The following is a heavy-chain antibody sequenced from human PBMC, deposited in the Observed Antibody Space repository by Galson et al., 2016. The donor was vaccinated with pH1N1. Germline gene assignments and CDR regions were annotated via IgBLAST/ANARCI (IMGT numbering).Heavy chain of an antibody. D-gene: IGHD3-16*01. V-gene: IGHV3-20*04. CDR3: AGHLFSASESPFEY. J-gene: IGHJ4*02. CDR2: TLWNGRST. CDR1: GFIFNEYA. Sequence: SLRLSCAASGFIFNEYAMVWVRQAPGKGLEWVSDTLWNGRSTNYGESVRGRFTVSRHNAKKSLFLQRDSLRVEDTAVYYCAGHLFSASESPFEYWGQGALVTVSS.